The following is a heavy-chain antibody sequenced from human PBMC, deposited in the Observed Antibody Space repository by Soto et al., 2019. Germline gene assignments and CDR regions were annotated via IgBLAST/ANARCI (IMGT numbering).Heavy chain of an antibody. CDR2: ISGTGGST. V-gene: IGHV3-23*01. CDR1: GFTFNNYA. Sequence: PGGSLRLSCAASGFTFNNYAMNWVRQAPGKGLEWVATISGTGGSTYYADSVKGRFTISRDNSKNTLYLQMNSLRVKDTAVYYCAKDRLGGNFDYWGQGTQVTVSS. CDR3: AKDRLGGNFDY. J-gene: IGHJ4*02.